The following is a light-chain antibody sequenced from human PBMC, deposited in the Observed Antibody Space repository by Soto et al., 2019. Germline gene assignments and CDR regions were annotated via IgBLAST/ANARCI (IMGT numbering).Light chain of an antibody. Sequence: DIQLIQSPSSLSASVGDRVTITCRANDKTSRYLNWYQQKPGKAPKLLIYAASNLQSGVPSRFSGSGSGADFILTISSLQPEDSATYYCQQSYSTPRTFGQGTKVEVK. CDR2: AAS. CDR3: QQSYSTPRT. CDR1: DKTSRY. J-gene: IGKJ1*01. V-gene: IGKV1-39*01.